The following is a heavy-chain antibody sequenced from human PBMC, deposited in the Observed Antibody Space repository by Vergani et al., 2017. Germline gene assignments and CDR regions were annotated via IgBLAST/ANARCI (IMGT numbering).Heavy chain of an antibody. CDR1: GGSISGYH. Sequence: QVQLQESGPGLVKPSETLSLTCTVSGGSISGYHWIWIRQSAGKGLEWIGRIYSSGSTNNNPSLKSRLTISLDTSENHLSLKLTSVTAADTAVYYCARQKDYYMDVWGKGATVTVS. V-gene: IGHV4-4*07. CDR2: IYSSGST. J-gene: IGHJ6*03. CDR3: ARQKDYYMDV.